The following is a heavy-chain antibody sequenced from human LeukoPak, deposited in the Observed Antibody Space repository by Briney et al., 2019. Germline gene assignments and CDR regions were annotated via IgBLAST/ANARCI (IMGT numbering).Heavy chain of an antibody. CDR3: ARAGEGYGHVRDFDY. Sequence: SETLSLTCAVYGGSFSGYYWSWIRQPPGKGLEWIGEINHSGSTNYNPSLKSRVTISVDTSKNQFPLKLSSVTAADTAVYCCARAGEGYGHVRDFDYWGQGTLVTVSS. D-gene: IGHD5-18*01. V-gene: IGHV4-34*01. CDR1: GGSFSGYY. J-gene: IGHJ4*02. CDR2: INHSGST.